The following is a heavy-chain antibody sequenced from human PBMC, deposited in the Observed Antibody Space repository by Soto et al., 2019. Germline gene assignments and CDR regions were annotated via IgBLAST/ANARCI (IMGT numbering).Heavy chain of an antibody. CDR2: IYHSGST. D-gene: IGHD3-10*01. J-gene: IGHJ6*02. Sequence: PSETLSLTCAVSGGSISSGGYSWSWIRQPPGKGLEWIGYIYHSGSTYYNPSLKSRVTISVDRSKNQFSLKLSSVTAADTAVYYCARRGGSGRDYYYGMDVRGQGTTVTVSS. CDR3: ARRGGSGRDYYYGMDV. CDR1: GGSISSGGYS. V-gene: IGHV4-30-2*01.